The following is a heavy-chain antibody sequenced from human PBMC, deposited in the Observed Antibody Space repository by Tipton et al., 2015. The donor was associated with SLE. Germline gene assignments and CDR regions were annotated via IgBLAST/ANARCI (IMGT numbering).Heavy chain of an antibody. CDR1: GFSFSSFG. D-gene: IGHD3-22*01. J-gene: IGHJ6*02. CDR3: ARADQDYFNSSGYLLHFYYGMDV. CDR2: INANGRTI. V-gene: IGHV3-48*03. Sequence: SLRLSCAAAGFSFSSFGMNWVRQGPGKGLEWVSYINANGRTINYADSVKGRFTISRDNAQNSLYLQMNSLRAEDTAVYFCARADQDYFNSSGYLLHFYYGMDVWGQGTTVTVSS.